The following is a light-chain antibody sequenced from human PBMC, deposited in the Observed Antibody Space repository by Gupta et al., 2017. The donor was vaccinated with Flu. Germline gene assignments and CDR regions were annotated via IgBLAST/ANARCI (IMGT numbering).Light chain of an antibody. CDR2: KDS. CDR1: ALPKQY. Sequence: SSELPPPPSVSVSPGQTARITCSGDALPKQYAYWYQQKPGQAPVLVIYKDSERPSGIPERFSGSSSETTVTLTISGVQAEDEADYYCQSADSSGTYRVFGTGTKVTVL. J-gene: IGLJ1*01. V-gene: IGLV3-25*02. CDR3: QSADSSGTYRV.